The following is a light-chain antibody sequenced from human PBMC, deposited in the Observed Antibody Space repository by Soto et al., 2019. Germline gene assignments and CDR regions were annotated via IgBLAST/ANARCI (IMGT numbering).Light chain of an antibody. CDR3: QKTYSTPFT. CDR2: AAS. J-gene: IGKJ3*01. CDR1: QTISNY. V-gene: IGKV1-39*01. Sequence: DIQMTQSPSSLSASVGDRVTITCRASQTISNYLNWYQEKPGKAPKLLIYAASNLQSGVPSRFSGSGSGTEFTLTNSNLQPEDFATYYCQKTYSTPFTFGPGTNADI.